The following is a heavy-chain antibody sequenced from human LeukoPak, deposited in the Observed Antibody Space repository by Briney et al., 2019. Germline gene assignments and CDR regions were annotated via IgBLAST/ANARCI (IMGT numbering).Heavy chain of an antibody. J-gene: IGHJ2*01. CDR1: GFTVSSYY. CDR2: IYSGGTT. D-gene: IGHD3-10*01. Sequence: PGGSLGLSCAASGFTVSSYYMSWVRQAPGKGLEWVSVIYSGGTTHYADSVRGRFAISRDNSKNTLYLQMNSLRAEDTAVYYCARDFYGSGSHRYFDLWGRGTLVTVSS. V-gene: IGHV3-53*01. CDR3: ARDFYGSGSHRYFDL.